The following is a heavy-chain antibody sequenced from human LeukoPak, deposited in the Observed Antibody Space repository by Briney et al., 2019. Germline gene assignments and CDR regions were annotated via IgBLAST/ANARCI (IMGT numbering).Heavy chain of an antibody. D-gene: IGHD5-18*01. V-gene: IGHV3-21*01. CDR1: GFTFSSYS. Sequence: GGSLRLSCAASGFTFSSYSMNWVRQAPGKGLEWVSSISSSSSYICYADSVKGRFTISRDNAKNSLYLQMNSLRAEDTAVYYCAREDTAMVLDYWGQGTLVTVSS. CDR3: AREDTAMVLDY. CDR2: ISSSSSYI. J-gene: IGHJ4*02.